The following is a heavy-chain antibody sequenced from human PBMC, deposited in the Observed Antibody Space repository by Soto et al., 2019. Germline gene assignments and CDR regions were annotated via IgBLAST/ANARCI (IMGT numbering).Heavy chain of an antibody. D-gene: IGHD5-12*01. V-gene: IGHV5-51*01. Sequence: PGESLKISCKGSGYSFTNYWIGWVRQMPGKGLEWMGIIHPGDSDTRYSPSFQGHIIISADKSISTVYLQWSSLTASDTAMYYCARHGNSGHEDTLDVWGQGTTVTVSS. CDR2: IHPGDSDT. J-gene: IGHJ6*02. CDR1: GYSFTNYW. CDR3: ARHGNSGHEDTLDV.